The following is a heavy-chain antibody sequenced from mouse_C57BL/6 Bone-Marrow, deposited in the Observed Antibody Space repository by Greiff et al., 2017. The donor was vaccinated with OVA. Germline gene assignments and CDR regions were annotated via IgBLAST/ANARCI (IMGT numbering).Heavy chain of an antibody. V-gene: IGHV1-69*01. CDR3: ARGGTPYYFDY. D-gene: IGHD1-1*01. J-gene: IGHJ2*01. CDR1: GYTFTSYW. CDR2: IDPSDSYT. Sequence: VQLQQSGAELVMPGASVKLSCKASGYTFTSYWMHWVKQRPGQGLEWIGEIDPSDSYTNYNQKFKGKSTLTVDKSSSTAYMQLSSLTSEDSAVYYCARGGTPYYFDYWGQGTTLTVSS.